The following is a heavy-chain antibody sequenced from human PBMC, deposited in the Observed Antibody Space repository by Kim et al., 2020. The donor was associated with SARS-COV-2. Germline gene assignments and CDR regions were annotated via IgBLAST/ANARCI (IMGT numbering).Heavy chain of an antibody. CDR2: ISHSGST. D-gene: IGHD3-10*01. Sequence: SETLPLTCAVSGGSISSSNWWSWVRQPPGKGLEWIGEISHSGSTIYNPSLKSRVTISVDKSKNQFSLNLSSVTAADTAMYYCARGGLTYGSGSWGQGTLVTVSS. CDR3: ARGGLTYGSGS. J-gene: IGHJ4*02. CDR1: GGSISSSNW. V-gene: IGHV4-4*02.